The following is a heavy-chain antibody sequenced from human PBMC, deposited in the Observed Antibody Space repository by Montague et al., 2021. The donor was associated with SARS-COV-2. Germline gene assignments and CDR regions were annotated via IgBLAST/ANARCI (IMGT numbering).Heavy chain of an antibody. CDR2: IYTSGTT. CDR1: GGSISSGSYE. CDR3: ARAHSGSWAHLDN. J-gene: IGHJ4*02. Sequence: TLSLTCTVSGGSISSGSYEWSWIQQPAGKGLEWIGRIYTSGTTDYSFSLKSRVTVSVDTSKNQFSLKLTSVTAADTAVYYCARAHSGSWAHLDNWGQGSLVTVSS. V-gene: IGHV4-61*02. D-gene: IGHD5-12*01.